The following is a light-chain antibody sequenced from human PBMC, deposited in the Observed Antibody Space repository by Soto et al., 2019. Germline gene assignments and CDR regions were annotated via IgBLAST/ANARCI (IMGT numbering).Light chain of an antibody. CDR1: QSISSDY. V-gene: IGKV3-20*01. Sequence: EIVLTQSPATLSLSPGERATLSCRASQSISSDYFAWYQQKPGQAPRVIIFGVSTRATGVPDRFSGSGSGTDFTLTISRLEPEDFALYYCQQYGNSPLTFGGGTKVDIK. J-gene: IGKJ4*01. CDR3: QQYGNSPLT. CDR2: GVS.